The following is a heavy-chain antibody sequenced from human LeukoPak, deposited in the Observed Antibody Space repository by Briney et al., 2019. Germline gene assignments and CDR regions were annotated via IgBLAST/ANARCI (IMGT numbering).Heavy chain of an antibody. J-gene: IGHJ5*02. CDR3: ARGSTTGTTSYFDP. CDR1: GFSISSGYY. CDR2: TYHSGST. D-gene: IGHD1-1*01. V-gene: IGHV4-38-2*02. Sequence: PSETLSLTCTVSGFSISSGYYWGWFRQPPGKGLEWIGSTYHSGSTYYNLSFKSRVTISLNTSKNYFSLKLNSVTAADTAVYYCARGSTTGTTSYFDPWGQGTLVTVSS.